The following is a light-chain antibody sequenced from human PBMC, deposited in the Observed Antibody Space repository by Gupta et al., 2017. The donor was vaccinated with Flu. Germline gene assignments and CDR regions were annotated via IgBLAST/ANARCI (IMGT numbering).Light chain of an antibody. CDR1: QNIFTW. CDR2: RAS. Sequence: DIQMTQSPSTLSASVGDRVTITCRASQNIFTWLAWYQQKPGKAPNLLIYRASNLESGVPSRFSGSGSGTEFTLTISSLQPDDFATYYCQQYNSYSITFGQGTRLDIK. CDR3: QQYNSYSIT. J-gene: IGKJ5*01. V-gene: IGKV1-5*03.